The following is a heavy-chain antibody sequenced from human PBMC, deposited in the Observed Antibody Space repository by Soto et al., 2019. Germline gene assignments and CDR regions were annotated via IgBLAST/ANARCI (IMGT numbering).Heavy chain of an antibody. Sequence: SETLSLTCAVYGGSFSGYYWSWIRQPPGKGLEWIGEINHSGSTNYNPSLKSRVTISVDTSKNQFSLKLSSVTAADTAVYYCARGGRYYGSGSYYKRFDYWGQGTLVTVSS. CDR1: GGSFSGYY. V-gene: IGHV4-34*01. CDR3: ARGGRYYGSGSYYKRFDY. D-gene: IGHD3-10*01. J-gene: IGHJ4*02. CDR2: INHSGST.